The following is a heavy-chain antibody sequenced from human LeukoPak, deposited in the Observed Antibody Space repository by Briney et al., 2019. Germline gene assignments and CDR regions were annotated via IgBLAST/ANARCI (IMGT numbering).Heavy chain of an antibody. D-gene: IGHD1-26*01. V-gene: IGHV1-2*02. CDR2: INPNSGGT. J-gene: IGHJ5*02. CDR3: AREGSGSYWFRFDP. Sequence: GASVKVSCKASGYTFTSYAMNWVRQAPGQGLEWMGWINPNSGGTNYAQKFQGRVTMTRDTSISTAYMELSRLRSDDTAVYYCAREGSGSYWFRFDPWGQGTLVTVSS. CDR1: GYTFTSYA.